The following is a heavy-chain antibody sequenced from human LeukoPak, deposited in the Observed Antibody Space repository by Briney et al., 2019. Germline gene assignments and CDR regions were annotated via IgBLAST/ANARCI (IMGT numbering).Heavy chain of an antibody. Sequence: ASVKVSCKASGYTFTSYGFSWVRQAPGQGLEWMGWISAYNGNTNYAQKFQGRVTMTRDTSISTAYMELSRLRSDDTAVYYCARAPAVAGRGGWFDPWGQGTLVTVSS. J-gene: IGHJ5*02. D-gene: IGHD6-19*01. CDR1: GYTFTSYG. CDR3: ARAPAVAGRGGWFDP. V-gene: IGHV1-18*01. CDR2: ISAYNGNT.